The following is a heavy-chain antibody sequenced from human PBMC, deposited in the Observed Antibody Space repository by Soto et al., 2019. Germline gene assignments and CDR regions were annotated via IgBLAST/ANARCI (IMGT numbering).Heavy chain of an antibody. CDR1: GFTFSSYA. D-gene: IGHD6-19*01. Sequence: GSLRLSCAASGFTFSSYAMHWVRQAPGKGLEYVSVISSNGGSTYYANSVKGRFTISRDNSKNSLYLQMHSLRAEDTAVYYCARERGSGWTFDYWGQGTLVTVSS. J-gene: IGHJ4*02. CDR3: ARERGSGWTFDY. V-gene: IGHV3-64*01. CDR2: ISSNGGST.